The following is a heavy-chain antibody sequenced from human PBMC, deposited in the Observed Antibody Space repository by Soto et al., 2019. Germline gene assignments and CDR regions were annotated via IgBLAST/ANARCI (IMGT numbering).Heavy chain of an antibody. J-gene: IGHJ6*02. D-gene: IGHD1-1*01. Sequence: QVQVVQSGAEVKKPGASVKISCKASGYTFSTYAMHWVRQAPGQSLEWMGWINGGTGQTRYSQRFQDRVTITRDTSAKTTYMDLTSLRSEDTAVYYCARGKGMEENYYYYGMDIWGQGTTVPVSS. CDR3: ARGKGMEENYYYYGMDI. V-gene: IGHV1-3*01. CDR2: INGGTGQT. CDR1: GYTFSTYA.